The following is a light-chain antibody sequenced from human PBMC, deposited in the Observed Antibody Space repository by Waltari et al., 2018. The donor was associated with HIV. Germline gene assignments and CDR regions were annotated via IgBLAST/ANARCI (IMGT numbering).Light chain of an antibody. V-gene: IGKV1-12*02. CDR2: AAS. CDR1: QGISSW. J-gene: IGKJ3*01. CDR3: QQANSLPFT. Sequence: DIQMTQSPSFVSASVGDRVTITCRASQGISSWLGWYQQKPGKVPKLLIYAASNLQSGVPSRFSGTASGTDFTLTISSLQPEDFAIYYCQQANSLPFTFGPGTKVEIK.